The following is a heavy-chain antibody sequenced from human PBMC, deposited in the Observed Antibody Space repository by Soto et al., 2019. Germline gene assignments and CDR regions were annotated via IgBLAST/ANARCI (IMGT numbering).Heavy chain of an antibody. V-gene: IGHV3-74*01. D-gene: IGHD2-2*02. J-gene: IGHJ6*02. CDR2: INGDGSST. CDR1: GCTFSSYW. CDR3: VRVKGYCTSSSCSTGGSSRYYGMDV. Sequence: EVQLVESGGGLVQPGGSLRLSCAASGCTFSSYWMHWVRQAPGKGLVWVSRINGDGSSTTYADSVKGRFTISRDNATNSLFLPMNSLRGEDTAVYYCVRVKGYCTSSSCSTGGSSRYYGMDVWGQGTTVTVSS.